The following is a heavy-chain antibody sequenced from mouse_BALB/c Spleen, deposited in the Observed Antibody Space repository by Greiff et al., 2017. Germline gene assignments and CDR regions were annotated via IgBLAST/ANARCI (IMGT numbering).Heavy chain of an antibody. CDR2: ISSGSSTI. J-gene: IGHJ4*01. CDR3: TTSIYSGAMDY. CDR1: GFTFSSFG. V-gene: IGHV5-17*02. D-gene: IGHD2-1*01. Sequence: EVMLVESGGGLVQPGGSRKLSCAASGFTFSSFGMHWVRQAPEKGLEWVAYISSGSSTIYYADTVKGRFTIARDNPKNTLFLQMTILRSEDTAMYYCTTSIYSGAMDYWGQGTSVTVSS.